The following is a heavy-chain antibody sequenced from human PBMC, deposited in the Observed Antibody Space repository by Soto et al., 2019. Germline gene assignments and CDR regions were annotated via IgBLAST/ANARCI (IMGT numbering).Heavy chain of an antibody. Sequence: QVHLRESGPGLVKPSETLSLTCSVSGGSMSSNYWSWIRQSPAKGLESIGFVYYGGTNYNPSFESRVTMSVDTPKKQFSLELSSVTAADTAVYYCVSYRGAFYFEYWGQGTLVTVSS. CDR1: GGSMSSNY. CDR3: VSYRGAFYFEY. J-gene: IGHJ4*02. CDR2: VYYGGT. V-gene: IGHV4-59*01. D-gene: IGHD4-4*01.